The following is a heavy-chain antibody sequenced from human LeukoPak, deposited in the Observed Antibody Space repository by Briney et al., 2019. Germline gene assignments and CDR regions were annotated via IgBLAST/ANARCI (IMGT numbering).Heavy chain of an antibody. V-gene: IGHV4-34*01. CDR2: INHSGST. CDR1: GGSFSGYY. D-gene: IGHD3-22*01. Sequence: SETLSLTCAVYGGSFSGYYWSWIRQPPGKGLEWIGEINHSGSTNYNPSLKSRVTISVDTSKNQFSLKLSSVTAADTAVYYCARDRLWDYDSSGYYRVFDYWGQGTLVTVSS. J-gene: IGHJ4*02. CDR3: ARDRLWDYDSSGYYRVFDY.